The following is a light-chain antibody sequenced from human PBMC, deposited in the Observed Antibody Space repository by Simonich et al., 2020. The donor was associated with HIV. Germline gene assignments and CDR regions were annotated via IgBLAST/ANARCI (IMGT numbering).Light chain of an antibody. CDR1: NSDVGGYNY. Sequence: QSALTQPRSVSGSPGQSVPISCTGTNSDVGGYNYVSWYQQHPGKAPKLMIYDVNKRPSGVPDRFSGSKSGNTASLTISGLQAEDEAEYYCCSYAGSYTYVFGTGTKVTVL. V-gene: IGLV2-11*01. CDR2: DVN. CDR3: CSYAGSYTYV. J-gene: IGLJ1*01.